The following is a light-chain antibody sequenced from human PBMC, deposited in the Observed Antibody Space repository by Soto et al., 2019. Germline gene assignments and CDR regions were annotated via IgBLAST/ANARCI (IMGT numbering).Light chain of an antibody. CDR3: QQCNSYSWT. CDR1: QDIRSR. V-gene: IGKV1-5*01. CDR2: DAS. J-gene: IGKJ1*01. Sequence: FQITQPPSTLSASVGDRVTITCQASQDIRSRLAWFQQKPGKAPKLLIHDASSLESGVPSRFSGSGSGTEFTLTISSLQPDDFATYYCQQCNSYSWTFGQGTKVDIK.